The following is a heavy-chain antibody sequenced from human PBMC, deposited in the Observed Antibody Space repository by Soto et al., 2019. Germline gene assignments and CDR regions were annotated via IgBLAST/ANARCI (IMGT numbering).Heavy chain of an antibody. Sequence: QVHLVQSGAEVKKPGSSVKVSCKASGGNFRSESINWVRQAPGQGLEWMGGIIPFFGTSDYAQKFQGRLTITADKSTPTAYMEMSSLRPQDTAVYYCARRHEFAGNADAYDSWGQGTMVIVSS. CDR3: ARRHEFAGNADAYDS. J-gene: IGHJ3*02. D-gene: IGHD6-13*01. V-gene: IGHV1-69*14. CDR2: IIPFFGTS. CDR1: GGNFRSES.